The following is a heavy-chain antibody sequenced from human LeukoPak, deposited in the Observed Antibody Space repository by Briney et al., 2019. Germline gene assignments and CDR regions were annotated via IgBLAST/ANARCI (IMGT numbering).Heavy chain of an antibody. Sequence: ASVKVSCKASGYTFTGYYMHWVRQAPGQGLEWMGWINPNSGGTNYAQQFQGRVTMTRDTSISTAYMELRRLRSDDTAMYYCARVDTTTVTTYGAFDIWGQGTMVTVSS. CDR3: ARVDTTTVTTYGAFDI. V-gene: IGHV1-2*02. CDR2: INPNSGGT. D-gene: IGHD4-17*01. CDR1: GYTFTGYY. J-gene: IGHJ3*02.